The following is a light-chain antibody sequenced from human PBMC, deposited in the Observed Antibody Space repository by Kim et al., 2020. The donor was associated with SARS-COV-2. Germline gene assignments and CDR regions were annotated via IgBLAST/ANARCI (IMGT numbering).Light chain of an antibody. CDR2: DAS. CDR1: QSISSW. Sequence: ASVGDRVTITCRASQSISSWLAWYQQKPGKAPKLLIYDASSLESGVPSRFSGSGSGTEFTLTISSLQPEDFATYYCQQYNSYSWTFGQGTKVDIK. CDR3: QQYNSYSWT. V-gene: IGKV1-5*01. J-gene: IGKJ1*01.